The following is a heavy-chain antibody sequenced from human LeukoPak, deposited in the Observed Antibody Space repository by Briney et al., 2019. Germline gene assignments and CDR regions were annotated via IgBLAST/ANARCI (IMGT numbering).Heavy chain of an antibody. J-gene: IGHJ4*02. D-gene: IGHD3-22*01. CDR3: ATYYSDSSAYVHYLDS. V-gene: IGHV4-59*03. CDR2: VHYSGST. CDR1: GGSISGYY. Sequence: SETLSLTCTVSGGSISGYYWSWIRQPPEKGLEWIGYVHYSGSTNYNPSLKSRVIISVDTSKNQFSLKLSSVTAADTAVYYCATYYSDSSAYVHYLDSWGQGTLVTVSS.